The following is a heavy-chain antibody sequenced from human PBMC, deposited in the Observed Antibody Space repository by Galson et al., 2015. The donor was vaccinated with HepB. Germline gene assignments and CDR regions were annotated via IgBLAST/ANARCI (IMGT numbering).Heavy chain of an antibody. Sequence: SLRLSCAASGFTFGSYAMSWVRQAPGKGLEWVSAISGSGGSTYYADSVKGRFTISRDNSKNTLYLQMNSLRAEDTAVYYCAKETADDILTGYYNEIYYGMDVWGQGTTVTVSS. D-gene: IGHD3-9*01. CDR1: GFTFGSYA. J-gene: IGHJ6*02. CDR3: AKETADDILTGYYNEIYYGMDV. V-gene: IGHV3-23*01. CDR2: ISGSGGST.